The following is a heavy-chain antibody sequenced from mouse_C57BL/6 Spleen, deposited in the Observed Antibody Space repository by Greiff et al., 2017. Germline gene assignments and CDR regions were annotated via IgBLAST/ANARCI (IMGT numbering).Heavy chain of an antibody. CDR2: ISSGSSTI. CDR3: ARHDYDGWFAY. CDR1: GFTFSDYG. V-gene: IGHV5-17*01. J-gene: IGHJ3*01. D-gene: IGHD2-4*01. Sequence: EVQVVESGGGLVKPGGSLKLSCAASGFTFSDYGMHWVRQAPEKGLEWVAYISSGSSTIYYADTVKGRFTISRDNAKNTLFLQMTSLRSEDTAMYYCARHDYDGWFAYWGQGTLVTVSA.